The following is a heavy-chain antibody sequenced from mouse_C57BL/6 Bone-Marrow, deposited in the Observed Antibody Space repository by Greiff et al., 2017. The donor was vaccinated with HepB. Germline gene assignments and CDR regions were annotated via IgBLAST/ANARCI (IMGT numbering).Heavy chain of an antibody. V-gene: IGHV1-7*01. J-gene: IGHJ4*01. CDR3: ANLIEAMDY. CDR1: GYTFTSYW. Sequence: QVQLKESGAELAKPGASVKLSCKASGYTFTSYWMHWVKQRPGQGLEWIGYINTSSGYTKYNQKFKDKATLSADKSSSTVYMRLSSLTYEDSAVYYCANLIEAMDYWGQGTSVTVSS. D-gene: IGHD1-1*01. CDR2: INTSSGYT.